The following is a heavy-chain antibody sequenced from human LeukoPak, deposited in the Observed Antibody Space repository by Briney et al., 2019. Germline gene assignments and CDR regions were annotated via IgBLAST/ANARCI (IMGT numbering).Heavy chain of an antibody. CDR2: IYTSGST. Sequence: SQTLSLPCTVSGGSISSGSYYWSWIRQPAGKGLEWIGRIYTSGSTNYNPSLKSRVTISVDTSKNQFSLKLSSVTAADTAVYYCARCIVGADGAVDIWGQGTMVTVSS. CDR1: GGSISSGSYY. CDR3: ARCIVGADGAVDI. V-gene: IGHV4-61*02. D-gene: IGHD1-26*01. J-gene: IGHJ3*02.